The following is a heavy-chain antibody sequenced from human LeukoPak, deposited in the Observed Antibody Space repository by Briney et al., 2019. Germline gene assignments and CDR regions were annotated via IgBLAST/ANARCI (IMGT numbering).Heavy chain of an antibody. D-gene: IGHD6-19*01. CDR2: IRYDGSNK. V-gene: IGHV3-30*02. Sequence: GGSLRLSCAASGFTFSSYGMHWVRQAPGKGLEWVAFIRYDGSNKYYADSVKGRFTISRDNSKNTLYLQMNSLRAEDTAVYYCAKGSWGSSGWYRLNYFDYWGQGTLVTVSS. CDR3: AKGSWGSSGWYRLNYFDY. J-gene: IGHJ4*02. CDR1: GFTFSSYG.